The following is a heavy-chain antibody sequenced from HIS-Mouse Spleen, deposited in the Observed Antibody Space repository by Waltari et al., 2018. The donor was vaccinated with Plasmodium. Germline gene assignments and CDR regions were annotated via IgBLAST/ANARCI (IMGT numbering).Heavy chain of an antibody. CDR1: GFTVSSNS. J-gene: IGHJ3*02. CDR3: ARGMKSSSSAFDI. V-gene: IGHV3-53*01. D-gene: IGHD6-6*01. Sequence: EVQLVESGGGLIQPGGSLRLSCAAFGFTVSSNSMSWVRQAPGKGLEWVSVIYSGGSTYYADSVKGRFTISRDNSKNTLYLQMNSLRAEDTAVYYCARGMKSSSSAFDIWGQGTMVTVSS. CDR2: IYSGGST.